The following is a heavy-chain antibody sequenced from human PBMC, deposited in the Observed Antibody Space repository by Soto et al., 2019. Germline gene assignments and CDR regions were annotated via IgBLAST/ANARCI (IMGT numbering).Heavy chain of an antibody. D-gene: IGHD3-9*01. CDR2: INPNSGGT. CDR3: ARGSYYDILTGYDYYYYMDV. CDR1: GYTFTGYD. V-gene: IGHV1-2*04. J-gene: IGHJ6*03. Sequence: QVQLVQSGAEVKKPGASVKVSCKASGYTFTGYDMHWVRQAPGQGLEWMGWINPNSGGTNYAQKFQCWVTRTRDTSISTAYMELSRLRSDDTAVYYCARGSYYDILTGYDYYYYMDVWGKGTTVTVSS.